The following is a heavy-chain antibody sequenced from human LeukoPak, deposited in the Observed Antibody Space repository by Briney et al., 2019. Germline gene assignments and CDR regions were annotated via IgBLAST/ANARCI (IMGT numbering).Heavy chain of an antibody. CDR3: ARGGGMDIVGANLAFDI. CDR1: GFTFSDYY. J-gene: IGHJ3*02. CDR2: ISSSGRNL. D-gene: IGHD1-26*01. Sequence: GGSLRLSCAAYGFTFSDYYMSWIRQAPGKGLEWVSYISSSGRNLYYADSVRGRFTISRDKAKNSLYTQMNSLRAEDTAVYYCARGGGMDIVGANLAFDIWGQGTMVTVSS. V-gene: IGHV3-11*01.